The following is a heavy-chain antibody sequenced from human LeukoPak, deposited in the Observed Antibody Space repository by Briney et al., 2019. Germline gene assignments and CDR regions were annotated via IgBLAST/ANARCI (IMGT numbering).Heavy chain of an antibody. V-gene: IGHV4-38-2*02. CDR2: IYHSGST. CDR1: GYSISSGYY. J-gene: IGHJ4*02. D-gene: IGHD1-26*01. Sequence: SETLSLTCTVSGYSISSGYYWGWIRQPPGKGLEWIGSIYHSGSTYYNPSLKSRVTISVDTSKNQFSLKLSSVTAADTAVYYCARSMWELLDPFDYWGQGTLVTVSS. CDR3: ARSMWELLDPFDY.